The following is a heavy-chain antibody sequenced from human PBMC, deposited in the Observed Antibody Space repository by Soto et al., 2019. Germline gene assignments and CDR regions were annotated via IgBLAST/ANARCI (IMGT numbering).Heavy chain of an antibody. D-gene: IGHD3-22*01. Sequence: ASVKVSCKTSGYTFTNHGINWVRQAPGQGLEWMGWINPYNANTNYAQKLQGRVTMTTDTSTSTAYMELRSLRSDDTAVYYCARGEYYYDSSGYYYYYYGMDVWGQGTTVTVSS. CDR3: ARGEYYYDSSGYYYYYYGMDV. V-gene: IGHV1-18*04. CDR1: GYTFTNHG. J-gene: IGHJ6*02. CDR2: INPYNANT.